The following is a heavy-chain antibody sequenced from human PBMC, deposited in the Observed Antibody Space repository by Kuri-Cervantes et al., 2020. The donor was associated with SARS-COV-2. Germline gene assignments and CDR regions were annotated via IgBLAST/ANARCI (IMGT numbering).Heavy chain of an antibody. CDR2: IYYSGST. CDR3: ASPYKAEAFDI. V-gene: IGHV4-39*01. J-gene: IGHJ3*02. D-gene: IGHD1-1*01. Sequence: GSLRLSCTVSGGSISSSSYYWGWIRQPPGKGLEWIGSIYYSGSTYYNPSLKSRVTISVDTSKNQFSLKLSSVTAADTAVYYCASPYKAEAFDIWGQGTKVTVSS. CDR1: GGSISSSSYY.